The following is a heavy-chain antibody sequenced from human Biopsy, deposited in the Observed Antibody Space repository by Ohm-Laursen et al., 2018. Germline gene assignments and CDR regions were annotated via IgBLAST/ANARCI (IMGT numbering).Heavy chain of an antibody. CDR1: GDRFSNYP. V-gene: IGHV1-69*06. CDR3: ARDTELLSIGLDYNFGMVV. J-gene: IGHJ6*02. Sequence: SSVKVSCKVSGDRFSNYPINWVRQAPGQGLEWMGGIIPIFNTPKYAQRFQGRVTITADRSTTTAYMELSSLRSEDTAVYYCARDTELLSIGLDYNFGMVVWGQGTTVTVSS. D-gene: IGHD1-14*01. CDR2: IIPIFNTP.